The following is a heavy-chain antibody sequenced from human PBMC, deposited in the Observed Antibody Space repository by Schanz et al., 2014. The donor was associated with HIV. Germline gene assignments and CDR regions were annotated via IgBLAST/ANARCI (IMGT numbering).Heavy chain of an antibody. V-gene: IGHV1-2*02. CDR2: IKPNSGGT. J-gene: IGHJ6*02. Sequence: QVQLVQSGAEVKKPGASVKVSCKASGYTFTSYGISWVRQAPGQGLEWMGWIKPNSGGTKYAQKFLGRVTLTRDTSISTAYLELSRLRSDDTAVYYCARDKTVATWAYYYGMDVWGQGTTVTVSS. D-gene: IGHD4-4*01. CDR3: ARDKTVATWAYYYGMDV. CDR1: GYTFTSYG.